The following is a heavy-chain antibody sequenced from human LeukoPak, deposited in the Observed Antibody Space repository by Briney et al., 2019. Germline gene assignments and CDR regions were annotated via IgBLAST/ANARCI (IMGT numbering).Heavy chain of an antibody. V-gene: IGHV3-48*01. CDR2: ISSSSSTI. CDR1: GFTFSRYS. Sequence: GGSLRLSCAASGFTFSRYSMNWVRQAPGKGLEWVSYISSSSSTIYYADSVKGRFTISRDNAKNSLYLQMNSLRAGDTAVYYCARGGSLGIYWYFDLWGRGTLVTVSS. CDR3: ARGGSLGIYWYFDL. J-gene: IGHJ2*01. D-gene: IGHD3-16*01.